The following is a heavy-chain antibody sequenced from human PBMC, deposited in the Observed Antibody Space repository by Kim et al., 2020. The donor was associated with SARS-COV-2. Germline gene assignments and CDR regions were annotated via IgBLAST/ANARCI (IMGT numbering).Heavy chain of an antibody. CDR3: ARGSYHDGLDF. V-gene: IGHV1-2*05. CDR1: GYTFTGYY. CDR2: INPESGGT. Sequence: ASVKVSCKASGYTFTGYYIHWVRQGPGQGLEWMVRINPESGGTNLAQRFQGRVTMTRDTSINTAYMEVTTLTPDDTVVYYCARGSYHDGLDFWGQGTMVTVSS. J-gene: IGHJ3*01. D-gene: IGHD3-10*01.